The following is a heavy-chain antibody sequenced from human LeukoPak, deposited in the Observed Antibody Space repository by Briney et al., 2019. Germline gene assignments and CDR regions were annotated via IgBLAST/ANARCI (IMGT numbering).Heavy chain of an antibody. V-gene: IGHV1-2*06. J-gene: IGHJ6*03. CDR3: ARPAVAGYYYMDV. CDR2: MNPNSCGA. Sequence: ASVKVSCKASGYTFTDYYMHWVRQAPGQGLECMGRMNPNSCGANYAQKFQDRLTMPRHTSINTAYMELSRLRSDDTAVYYCARPAVAGYYYMDVWGKGTTVTVSS. CDR1: GYTFTDYY. D-gene: IGHD6-19*01.